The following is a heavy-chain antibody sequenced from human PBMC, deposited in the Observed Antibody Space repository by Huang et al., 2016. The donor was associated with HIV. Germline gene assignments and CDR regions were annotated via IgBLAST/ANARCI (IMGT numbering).Heavy chain of an antibody. J-gene: IGHJ4*02. CDR3: ASQHIGAAATWF. V-gene: IGHV4-39*01. D-gene: IGHD6-13*01. Sequence: QLQLQESGPGQVKPSETLSLTCTVSGDFISSTNYYWGWIRQSPGKGLEWVGSVYQSGSPNYNPSLKRRVTFSVDTSRNQFSLRLNSVTAADTAVYYCASQHIGAAATWFWGRGTQVAVSS. CDR1: GDFISSTNYY. CDR2: VYQSGSP.